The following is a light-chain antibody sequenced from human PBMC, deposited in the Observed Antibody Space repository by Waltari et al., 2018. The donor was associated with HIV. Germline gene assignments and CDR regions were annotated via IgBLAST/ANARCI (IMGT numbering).Light chain of an antibody. CDR3: LQRNSGPLT. V-gene: IGKV3-11*01. Sequence: EIVLTQSPATLSLSPGERATLSCRASQRVSRSLAWYQLKPGQAPWLLNYGASHRATGIPARFSGGGAWTDFTLTISSLDLEDFAVYYCLQRNSGPLTFGGGTRVEIK. J-gene: IGKJ4*01. CDR2: GAS. CDR1: QRVSRS.